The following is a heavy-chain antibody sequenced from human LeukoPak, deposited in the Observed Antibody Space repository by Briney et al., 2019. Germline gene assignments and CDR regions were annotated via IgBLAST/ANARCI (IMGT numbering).Heavy chain of an antibody. D-gene: IGHD3-3*01. CDR1: GYSISSGYY. CDR3: ARHQITIFGVANNWFDP. V-gene: IGHV4-38-2*01. Sequence: PSETLSLTCAVSGYSISSGYYWGWIRQPPGKGLEWIGSIYHSGSTYYNPSLKSRVTISVDTSKNQFSLKLSSVTAADTAVYYCARHQITIFGVANNWFDPWGQGTLVTVPS. J-gene: IGHJ5*02. CDR2: IYHSGST.